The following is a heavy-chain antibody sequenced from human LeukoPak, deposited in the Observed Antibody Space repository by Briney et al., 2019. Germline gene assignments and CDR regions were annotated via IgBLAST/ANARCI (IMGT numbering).Heavy chain of an antibody. CDR1: GGSISSSSYY. CDR2: IYYSGST. J-gene: IGHJ6*03. Sequence: SEALSLTCTVSGGSISSSSYYWGWIRQPPGKGLEWIGSIYYSGSTYYNPSLKSRVTISVDTSKNQFSLKLSSVTAADTAVYYCARLRYYYYMDVWGKGTTVTVSS. V-gene: IGHV4-39*01. CDR3: ARLRYYYYMDV.